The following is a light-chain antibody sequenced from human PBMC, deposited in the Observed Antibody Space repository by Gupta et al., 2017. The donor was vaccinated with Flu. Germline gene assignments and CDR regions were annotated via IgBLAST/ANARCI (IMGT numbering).Light chain of an antibody. CDR1: SSNLGAHYD. V-gene: IGLV1-40*01. Sequence: QSVLPQPPSVSGAPGQRVTISCTGSSSNLGAHYDVHWYQRLPGTAPTLLIFGNSNRPSGFPDRFSASKSGTSASLVITGLEAEDEADYYCQSYDDSLGGWVFGGGTKLTVL. CDR2: GNS. J-gene: IGLJ3*02. CDR3: QSYDDSLGGWV.